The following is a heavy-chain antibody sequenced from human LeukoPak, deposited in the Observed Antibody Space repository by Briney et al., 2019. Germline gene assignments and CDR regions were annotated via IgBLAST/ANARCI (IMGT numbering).Heavy chain of an antibody. V-gene: IGHV1-2*02. J-gene: IGHJ5*02. CDR1: GYNFRGYY. CDR2: IDPHNGDT. CDR3: TRGGQWLELDL. Sequence: GASVKVSCKASGYNFRGYYIHWVRQAPGLGLEWMGWIDPHNGDTHYAQEFPGRVTMTSDTSLGTAYMEMTTLSSDDTAVYYCTRGGQWLELDLWGQGTLVTVPS. D-gene: IGHD6-19*01.